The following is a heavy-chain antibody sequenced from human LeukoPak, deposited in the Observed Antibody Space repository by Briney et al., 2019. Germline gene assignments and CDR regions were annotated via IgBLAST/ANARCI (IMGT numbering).Heavy chain of an antibody. D-gene: IGHD5-18*01. CDR1: GGSFSGYY. J-gene: IGHJ4*02. Sequence: PSETLSLTCAVYGGSFSGYYWSWIRQPPGKGLEWIGYIYYSGSTNYNPSLKSRVTISVDTSKNQFSLKLSSVTAADTAVYYCASGYTAMVTAFDYWGQGTLVTVSS. CDR3: ASGYTAMVTAFDY. CDR2: IYYSGST. V-gene: IGHV4-59*01.